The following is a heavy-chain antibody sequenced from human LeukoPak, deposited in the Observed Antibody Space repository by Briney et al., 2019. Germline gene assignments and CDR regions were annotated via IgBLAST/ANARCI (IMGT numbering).Heavy chain of an antibody. CDR2: IYPGDSDT. V-gene: IGHV5-51*01. CDR1: GYSFTSYW. D-gene: IGHD6-13*01. Sequence: GEPLKISCKGSGYSFTSYWIGWVRQMPGKGLEWMGIIYPGDSDTRYSPSFQGQVTISADKSISTAYLQWSSLKASDTAMYYCARQGAAAGDAFDIWGQGTMVTVSS. J-gene: IGHJ3*02. CDR3: ARQGAAAGDAFDI.